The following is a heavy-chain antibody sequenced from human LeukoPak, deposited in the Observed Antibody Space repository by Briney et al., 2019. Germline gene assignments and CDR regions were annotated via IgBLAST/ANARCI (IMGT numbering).Heavy chain of an antibody. CDR1: GFTFSSYG. J-gene: IGHJ4*02. Sequence: GGSLRLSCAASGFTFSSYGMHWVRQAPGKGLEWVAVIWYDGSNKYYADSVKGRFTISRDNSKNTLYLQMNSLRAEDTAVYYCARDPARYSSSSAACDYWGQGTLVTVAS. V-gene: IGHV3-33*01. CDR3: ARDPARYSSSSAACDY. D-gene: IGHD6-6*01. CDR2: IWYDGSNK.